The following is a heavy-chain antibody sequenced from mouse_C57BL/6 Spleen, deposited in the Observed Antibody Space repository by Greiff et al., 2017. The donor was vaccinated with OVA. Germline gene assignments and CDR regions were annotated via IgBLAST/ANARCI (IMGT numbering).Heavy chain of an antibody. J-gene: IGHJ2*01. D-gene: IGHD1-1*01. V-gene: IGHV1-53*01. Sequence: QVQLQQPGTELVKPGASVKLSCKASGYTFTSFWMHWVKQRPGQGLEWIGNINPSNGGTNYNEKFKSKATLTVDKSSSTAYMQLSSLTSEDSAVYYCARKTYYYGSSFYFDYWGQGTTLTVSS. CDR1: GYTFTSFW. CDR2: INPSNGGT. CDR3: ARKTYYYGSSFYFDY.